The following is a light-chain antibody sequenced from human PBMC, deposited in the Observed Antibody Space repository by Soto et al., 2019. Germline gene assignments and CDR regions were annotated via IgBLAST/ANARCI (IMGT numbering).Light chain of an antibody. CDR1: QGISNY. CDR2: AAS. V-gene: IGKV1-27*01. CDR3: QKYNSAPRT. J-gene: IGKJ1*01. Sequence: DIQITQSPSSLSAYVADRVTITCRASQGISNYLAWYQQKPGKVPKLLIYAASTLQSGVPSRFSGSGSGTDFTLTISSLQPEDVATYYCQKYNSAPRTFGQGTKVDIK.